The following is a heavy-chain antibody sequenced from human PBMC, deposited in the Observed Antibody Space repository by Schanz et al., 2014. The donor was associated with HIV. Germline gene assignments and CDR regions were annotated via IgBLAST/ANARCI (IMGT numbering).Heavy chain of an antibody. Sequence: EVQLVESGGGLVQPGGSLTLSCAASGFSFSDYWMHWVRQAPGKGLVWVSGITGSGSHIYYADSVKGRFTIFRDNSKNTLYLQMNSLRAEDTAVYYCAKGGRDILSYYGMDVWGQGTTVTVSS. V-gene: IGHV3-23*04. D-gene: IGHD2-15*01. CDR2: ITGSGSHI. CDR1: GFSFSDYW. J-gene: IGHJ6*02. CDR3: AKGGRDILSYYGMDV.